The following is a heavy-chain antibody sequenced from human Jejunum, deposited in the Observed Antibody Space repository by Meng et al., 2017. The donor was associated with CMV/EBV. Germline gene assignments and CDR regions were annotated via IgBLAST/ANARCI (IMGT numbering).Heavy chain of an antibody. V-gene: IGHV4-59*02. Sequence: TVSGASVSNYYWSWIRQPPGGGLEWIGFIFHSGSTTYNPSLESRVTISVDTSKNQFSLKLSSVTAADTAIYYCARTDYYSYYGMDVWGQGTTVTVSS. CDR2: IFHSGST. J-gene: IGHJ6*02. CDR1: GASVSNYY. CDR3: ARTDYYSYYGMDV.